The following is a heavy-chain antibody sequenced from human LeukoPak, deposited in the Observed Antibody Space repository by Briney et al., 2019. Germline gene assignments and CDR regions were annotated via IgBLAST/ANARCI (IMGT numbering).Heavy chain of an antibody. CDR1: GYTFTSYG. D-gene: IGHD3-16*02. Sequence: GAAVKVSCKASGYTFTSYGISWVRQAPGQGLEWMGWINPNSGGTNYAQKFQGRVTMTRDTSISTAYMELSRLRSDDTAVYYCARSQFGGVIAVFDYWGQGTLVTVSS. CDR2: INPNSGGT. CDR3: ARSQFGGVIAVFDY. J-gene: IGHJ4*02. V-gene: IGHV1-2*02.